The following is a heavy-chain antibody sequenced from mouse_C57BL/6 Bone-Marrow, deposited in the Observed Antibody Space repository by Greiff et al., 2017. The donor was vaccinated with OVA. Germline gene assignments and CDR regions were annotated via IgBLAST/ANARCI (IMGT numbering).Heavy chain of an antibody. J-gene: IGHJ4*01. V-gene: IGHV1-81*01. CDR3: ARKRDWDDYAMDY. CDR2: IYPRSGNT. Sequence: VQLQQSGAELARPGASVKLSCKASGYTFTSYGISWVKQRTGQGLEWIGEIYPRSGNTYYNEKFKGKATLTADKSSSTAYMELRSLTSEDSAVYFCARKRDWDDYAMDYWGQGTSVTVSS. D-gene: IGHD4-1*01. CDR1: GYTFTSYG.